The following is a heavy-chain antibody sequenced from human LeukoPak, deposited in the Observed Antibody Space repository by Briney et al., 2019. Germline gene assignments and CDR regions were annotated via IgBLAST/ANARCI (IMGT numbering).Heavy chain of an antibody. J-gene: IGHJ4*02. Sequence: KPSETLSLTCSVSGGSISSGFYWGWIRPAPGKGLEWIGSIDYSGNTYYIPSLKSRLTISADMSRNQYSLKLSSVTAADTGVYYCARDSGNFQVDYWGLGTLVTVSS. CDR2: IDYSGNT. D-gene: IGHD1-26*01. CDR1: GGSISSGFY. V-gene: IGHV4-39*02. CDR3: ARDSGNFQVDY.